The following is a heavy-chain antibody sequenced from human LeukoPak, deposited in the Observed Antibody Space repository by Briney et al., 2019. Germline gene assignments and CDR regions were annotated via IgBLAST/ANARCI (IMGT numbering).Heavy chain of an antibody. D-gene: IGHD5-12*01. CDR2: ISTFSNTI. V-gene: IGHV3-48*01. Sequence: GGSLRLSCAASGFTFSRYSMNWVRQAPGKGLEWVSFISTFSNTIYYADFVKGRFTISRDNAKNSLYLQMNSLRVEDTAVYYCARDYDEYGGYWGQGTLVTVSS. CDR3: ARDYDEYGGY. CDR1: GFTFSRYS. J-gene: IGHJ4*02.